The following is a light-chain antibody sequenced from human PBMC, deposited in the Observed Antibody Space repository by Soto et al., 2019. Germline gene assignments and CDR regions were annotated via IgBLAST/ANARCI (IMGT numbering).Light chain of an antibody. CDR2: WAS. V-gene: IGKV4-1*01. J-gene: IGKJ1*01. CDR3: QQYYRTPQT. Sequence: DIVMTQSPDSLAVSLGERATINCKSSQSVLSSSNNKNYLAWYQQKPGQPPKXXIYWASTRESGVPDRFSGSGSGTDFTLTISSLQAEDVAVYYCQQYYRTPQTFGQGTKVDIK. CDR1: QSVLSSSNNKNY.